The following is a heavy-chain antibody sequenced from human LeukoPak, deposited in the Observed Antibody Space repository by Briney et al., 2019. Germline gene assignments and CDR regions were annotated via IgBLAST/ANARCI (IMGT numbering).Heavy chain of an antibody. D-gene: IGHD4-17*01. CDR1: GFTFSSYA. CDR2: ISGSGGST. J-gene: IGHJ4*02. CDR3: AKDHAVTTDFDY. V-gene: IGHV3-23*01. Sequence: GGSLRLSCAASGFTFSSYAMSWVRQAPGKGLEWVSAISGSGGSTYYADSVKGRFTISRDNSKNMLYLQMNSLRAEDTAVYYCAKDHAVTTDFDYWGQGTLVTVSS.